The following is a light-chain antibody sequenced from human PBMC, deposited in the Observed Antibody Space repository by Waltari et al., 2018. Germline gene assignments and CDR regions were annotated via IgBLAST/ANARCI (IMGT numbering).Light chain of an antibody. CDR3: SSYTSSSPVV. CDR2: DVS. Sequence: QSALPQPASVSGSPGQSITISCTGTSSDVGGYNYVPWYQQHPGKAPKLMIYDVSNRPSGVSNRFSGSKSGNTASLTISGLQAEDEADYYCSSYTSSSPVVFGGGTKLTVL. V-gene: IGLV2-14*03. J-gene: IGLJ2*01. CDR1: SSDVGGYNY.